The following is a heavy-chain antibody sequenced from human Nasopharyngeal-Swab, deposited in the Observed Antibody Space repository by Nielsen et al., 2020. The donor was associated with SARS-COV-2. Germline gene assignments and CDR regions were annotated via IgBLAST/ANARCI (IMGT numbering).Heavy chain of an antibody. CDR2: ISSSSYI. CDR1: GFTFSSYS. V-gene: IGHV3-21*01. Sequence: GESLKISCAASGFTFSSYSMNWVRQAPGKGLEWVSSISSSSYIYYADSVKGRFTISTDNAKNSLYLQMNSLRAEDRAVYYCARASSHWGQGTLVTVSS. J-gene: IGHJ4*02. D-gene: IGHD2-2*01. CDR3: ARASSH.